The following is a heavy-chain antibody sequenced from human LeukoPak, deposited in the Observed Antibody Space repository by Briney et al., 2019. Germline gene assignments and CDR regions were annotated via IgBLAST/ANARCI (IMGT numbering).Heavy chain of an antibody. D-gene: IGHD1-7*01. Sequence: GWLRQPPGKGLEGIGSIYYSGSTYYNPSLKSRVTISVDTSKNQFSLKLSSVTAADTAVYYCARRNYYFDYWGQGTLVTVSS. CDR2: IYYSGST. V-gene: IGHV4-39*01. CDR3: ARRNYYFDY. J-gene: IGHJ4*02.